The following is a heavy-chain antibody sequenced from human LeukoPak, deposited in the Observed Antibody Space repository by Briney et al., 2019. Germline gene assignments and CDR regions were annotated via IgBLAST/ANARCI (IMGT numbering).Heavy chain of an antibody. CDR1: GFTFTSSA. Sequence: GASVKVSCKASGFTFTSSAMQWVRQARGQRLEWIGWIVVGSGNTNYAQKFQERVTITRDMSTSTAYMELSGLRSEDTAVYYCAAVGPAAAGSYGMDVWGQGTTVTVSS. CDR2: IVVGSGNT. D-gene: IGHD6-13*01. V-gene: IGHV1-58*02. CDR3: AAVGPAAAGSYGMDV. J-gene: IGHJ6*02.